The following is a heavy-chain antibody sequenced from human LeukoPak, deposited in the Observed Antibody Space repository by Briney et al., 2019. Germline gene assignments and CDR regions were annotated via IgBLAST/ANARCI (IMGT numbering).Heavy chain of an antibody. D-gene: IGHD3-10*01. J-gene: IGHJ5*02. CDR3: ARENYDSGFYWFDP. CDR1: GGSISGYH. CDR2: IFNGGST. Sequence: SETLSLTCTVSGGSISGYHWNWMRQPPGKGLEWIGYIFNGGSTNYNPSLKSRVTMSLDTSRKQFSLKLTSVTAADTAVYYCARENYDSGFYWFDPWGQGTLVTVSS. V-gene: IGHV4-59*01.